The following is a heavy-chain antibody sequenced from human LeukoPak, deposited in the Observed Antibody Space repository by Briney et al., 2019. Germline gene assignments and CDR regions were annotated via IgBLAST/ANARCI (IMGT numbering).Heavy chain of an antibody. Sequence: PSETLSLTCTVSGAPITQHYWSWIRQPPGKGLEYIGYFYYDGSTNYTSSVRSRVTILVDTSKNQFTLNLRSVSAADTAKYYCTMGITGHCRSLGGFAFDIWGQGTMVAVSS. V-gene: IGHV4-59*11. J-gene: IGHJ3*02. CDR2: FYYDGST. CDR1: GAPITQHY. CDR3: TMGITGHCRSLGGFAFDI. D-gene: IGHD3-16*01.